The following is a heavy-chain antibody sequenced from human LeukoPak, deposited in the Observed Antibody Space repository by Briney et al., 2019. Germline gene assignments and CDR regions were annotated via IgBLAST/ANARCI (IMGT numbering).Heavy chain of an antibody. CDR3: ARAVGIAAAGTWYYGMDV. J-gene: IGHJ6*02. CDR2: TYYRSKWYN. CDR1: GDSVSSNSAA. V-gene: IGHV6-1*01. Sequence: SQTLSLTCAISGDSVSSNSAAWNWIRQSPSRGLEWLGRTYYRSKWYNDYAVSVKSRITINPDTSKNQFSLQLNSVAPEDTAVYYCARAVGIAAAGTWYYGMDVWGQGTTVTVSS. D-gene: IGHD6-13*01.